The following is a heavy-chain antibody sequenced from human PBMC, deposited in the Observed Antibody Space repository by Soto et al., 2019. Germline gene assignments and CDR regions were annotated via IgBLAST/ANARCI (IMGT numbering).Heavy chain of an antibody. CDR3: ARDRGVAPPVAGNTHYYYYMDV. Sequence: QDQLVQSGAEVKKPGASVTVSCKASGYSFTNYGITWVRQAPGHGLEWMGWISAFNGNTHYAQKLQGRVTMTTDASTSTAYMELRSLRSDDTAVYYCARDRGVAPPVAGNTHYYYYMDVWGKGTTVTVSS. D-gene: IGHD6-19*01. CDR2: ISAFNGNT. V-gene: IGHV1-18*01. CDR1: GYSFTNYG. J-gene: IGHJ6*03.